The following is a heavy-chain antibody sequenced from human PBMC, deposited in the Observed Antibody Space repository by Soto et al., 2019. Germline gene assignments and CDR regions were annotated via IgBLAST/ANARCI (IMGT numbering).Heavy chain of an antibody. J-gene: IGHJ4*01. V-gene: IGHV3-15*07. CDR3: STDSCSDMLVVRLDN. D-gene: IGHD2-15*01. CDR1: GFTFSNAW. CDR2: IKRKIDGGTT. Sequence: GGSQRLPSLRSGFTFSNAWINWVLQAPGKGQEWVGRIKRKIDGGTTDCAAPVKGRFAISRDDSKNIVYMQMNSLKIDDSAVYYCSTDSCSDMLVVRLDNWGHGTPVTVSS.